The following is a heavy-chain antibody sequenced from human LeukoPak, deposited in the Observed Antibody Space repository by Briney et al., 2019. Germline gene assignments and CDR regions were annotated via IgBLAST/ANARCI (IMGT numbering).Heavy chain of an antibody. V-gene: IGHV4-39*07. CDR2: IFHSGTT. CDR3: ARLRLSGGSLSVGWFDP. Sequence: PSETLSLTCTVSGGSISSSSYYWGWIRQPPGKGLEWIGEIFHSGTTRYKASLESRVTMLLDKSKNQFSLRLNSVTAADTAVYFCARLRLSGGSLSVGWFDPWGQGIQVTVSS. CDR1: GGSISSSSYY. J-gene: IGHJ5*02. D-gene: IGHD1-26*01.